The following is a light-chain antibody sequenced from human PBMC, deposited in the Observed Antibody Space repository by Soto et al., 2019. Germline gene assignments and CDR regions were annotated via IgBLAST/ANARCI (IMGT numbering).Light chain of an antibody. CDR1: QNILYSSNNRNY. Sequence: DIVMTQSPDSLAVSLGERATINCKSSQNILYSSNNRNYLTGYQQKPGQPPKLLIYWASTRESGVPDRFSGSGSGTDFTLTISSLQAEDVAVYCCQQYYSTPLTFGGGTKVDI. J-gene: IGKJ4*01. V-gene: IGKV4-1*01. CDR3: QQYYSTPLT. CDR2: WAS.